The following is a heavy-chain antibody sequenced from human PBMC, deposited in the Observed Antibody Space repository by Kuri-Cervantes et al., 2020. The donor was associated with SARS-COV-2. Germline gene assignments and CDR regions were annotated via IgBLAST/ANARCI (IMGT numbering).Heavy chain of an antibody. J-gene: IGHJ6*03. V-gene: IGHV3-23*01. CDR3: AKANYYYYYMDV. CDR2: ISGSGGST. CDR1: GFTFSSYW. Sequence: GESLKISCAASGFTFSSYWMSWVRQAPGKGLEWVSAISGSGGSTYYADSVKGRFTISRDNSKNTLYLQMNSLRAEDTAVYYCAKANYYYYYMDVWGKGTTVTVSS.